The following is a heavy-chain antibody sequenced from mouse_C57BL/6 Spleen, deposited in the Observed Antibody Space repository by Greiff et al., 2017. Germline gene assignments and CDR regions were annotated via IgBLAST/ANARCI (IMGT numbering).Heavy chain of an antibody. CDR3: ATGTGIAY. D-gene: IGHD3-3*01. CDR1: GFTFTDYY. V-gene: IGHV7-3*01. J-gene: IGHJ3*01. Sequence: EVQVVESGGGLVQPGGSLSLSCAASGFTFTDYYMSWVRQPPGKALEWLGFIRNKANGYTTEYSASVKGRFTISRDNSQSILYLQMNALRAEDSATYYCATGTGIAYWGQGTLVTVSA. CDR2: IRNKANGYTT.